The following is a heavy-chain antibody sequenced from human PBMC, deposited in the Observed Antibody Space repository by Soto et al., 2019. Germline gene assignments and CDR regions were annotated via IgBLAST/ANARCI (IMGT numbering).Heavy chain of an antibody. CDR1: GFAFSRYG. CDR2: ISGSGYSI. V-gene: IGHV3-23*01. J-gene: IGHJ4*02. Sequence: EVQLLESGGASVQPGGSVRLSCVVSGFAFSRYGMRWVRQAPGKGLEWVAHISGSGYSINYAESAKGRFTISRDNAKGTLYLQMNRLTVEDTSLYYCSKFGPGADYWGQGTLVTVS. D-gene: IGHD3-3*01. CDR3: SKFGPGADY.